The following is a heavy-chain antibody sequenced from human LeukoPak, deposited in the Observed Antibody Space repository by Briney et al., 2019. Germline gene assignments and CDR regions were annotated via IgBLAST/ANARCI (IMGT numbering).Heavy chain of an antibody. D-gene: IGHD2-2*01. J-gene: IGHJ4*02. V-gene: IGHV3-9*03. CDR3: AKGYCSSTSCSTDH. CDR1: GFTFDDYA. Sequence: PGGSLRLSCAASGFTFDDYAMHWVRQAPGKGLEWVSGISWNSGSIGYADSVKGRFTISRDNAKNSLYLQMNSLRAEDMALYYCAKGYCSSTSCSTDHWGQGTLVTVSS. CDR2: ISWNSGSI.